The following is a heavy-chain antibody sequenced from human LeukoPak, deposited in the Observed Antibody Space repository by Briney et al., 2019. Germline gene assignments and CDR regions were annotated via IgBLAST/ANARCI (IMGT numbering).Heavy chain of an antibody. V-gene: IGHV4-34*01. Sequence: SETLSLTCAVYGGSFSGYYWSWIRQPPGKVLEWIGEINHSGTTDYNPSLKSRVTISVDTSKNQFSLKLSSVTAADTAVYYCARGWITFGGVITNWGPGTLVTVSS. CDR1: GGSFSGYY. D-gene: IGHD3-16*02. J-gene: IGHJ4*02. CDR3: ARGWITFGGVITN. CDR2: INHSGTT.